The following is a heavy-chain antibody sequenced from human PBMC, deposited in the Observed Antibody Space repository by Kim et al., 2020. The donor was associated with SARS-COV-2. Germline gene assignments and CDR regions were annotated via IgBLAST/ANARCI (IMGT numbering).Heavy chain of an antibody. CDR1: GYTFTSYA. D-gene: IGHD6-13*01. Sequence: ASVKVSCKASGYTFTSYAMHWVRQAPGQRLEWMGWINAGNGNTKYSQKFQGRVTITRDTSASTAYMELSSLRSEDTAVYYCASSLYSSSWYPLDYYYYYGMDVWGQGTTVTLSS. J-gene: IGHJ6*02. CDR2: INAGNGNT. CDR3: ASSLYSSSWYPLDYYYYYGMDV. V-gene: IGHV1-3*01.